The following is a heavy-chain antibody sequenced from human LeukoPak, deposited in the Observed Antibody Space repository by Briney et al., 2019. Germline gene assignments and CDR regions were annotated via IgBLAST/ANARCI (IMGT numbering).Heavy chain of an antibody. CDR2: ISSSSSYI. V-gene: IGHV3-21*01. CDR3: ARVAKYYYGSETYYFFEH. CDR1: GFTFSSYS. J-gene: IGHJ4*02. D-gene: IGHD3-10*01. Sequence: GGSLRLSCAASGFTFSSYSMNWVRQAPGKGLEWVSSISSSSSYIYYADSVKGRFTISRDNAKNSLYLQMNSLRVGDTAVYYCARVAKYYYGSETYYFFEHWGQGTPVTASS.